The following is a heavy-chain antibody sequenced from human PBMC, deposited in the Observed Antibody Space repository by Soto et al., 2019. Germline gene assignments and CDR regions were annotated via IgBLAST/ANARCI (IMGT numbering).Heavy chain of an antibody. CDR1: GFTFSSYS. CDR3: ARERCSGGSCYFDY. J-gene: IGHJ4*02. D-gene: IGHD2-15*01. CDR2: ISSSSSYI. V-gene: IGHV3-21*01. Sequence: GGSLRLSCAASGFTFSSYSMNWVRQAPGKGLEWVSSISSSSSYIYYADSVKGRFTISRDNAKNSLYLQMNSLRAEDTAVYYCARERCSGGSCYFDYWGQGTLVTVSS.